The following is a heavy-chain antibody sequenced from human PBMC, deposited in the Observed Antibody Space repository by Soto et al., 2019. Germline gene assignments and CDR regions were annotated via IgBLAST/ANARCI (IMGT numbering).Heavy chain of an antibody. CDR2: IRQDESEK. CDR1: GLTFSDYW. CDR3: VRGITATTVDP. D-gene: IGHD1-7*01. V-gene: IGHV3-7*01. J-gene: IGHJ5*02. Sequence: EVQLVESGGGLVQPGGSLRLSCAVSGLTFSDYWMSWVRQAPGKGLEWVANIRQDESEKNYADSVKGRVTISRDNAKSSVYLQMNSLRAEDTAVYYCVRGITATTVDPWGQGTLVTVSS.